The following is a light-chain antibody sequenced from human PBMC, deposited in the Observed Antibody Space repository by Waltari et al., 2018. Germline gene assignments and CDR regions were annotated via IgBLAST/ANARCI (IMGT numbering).Light chain of an antibody. J-gene: IGLJ2*01. CDR1: GSNIGAYD. V-gene: IGLV1-40*01. CDR3: QSYDPDLSVV. CDR2: GVN. Sequence: QSVLTQPPSVSGAPGQRVAISCTGSGSNIGAYDVHWYQQHPGKAPKLLFYGVNTRPVGVPDRISGSQFGTSASLAITGLQAEDEADYYCQSYDPDLSVVFGGGTKLTVL.